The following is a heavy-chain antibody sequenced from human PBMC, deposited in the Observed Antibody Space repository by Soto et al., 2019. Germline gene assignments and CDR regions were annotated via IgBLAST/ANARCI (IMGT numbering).Heavy chain of an antibody. CDR3: AREKRANGVFDY. Sequence: EVQLVESGGGLVHPGESLRLSCEASGFTFSNYWMAWVRQTPGGGLEWVANIKQGGSETYFWVSVKGRFTISRDNTKNSVCLQMGSLTVEDTAVYYCAREKRANGVFDYWGQGTRVTVSS. V-gene: IGHV3-7*01. CDR2: IKQGGSET. D-gene: IGHD4-17*01. J-gene: IGHJ4*02. CDR1: GFTFSNYW.